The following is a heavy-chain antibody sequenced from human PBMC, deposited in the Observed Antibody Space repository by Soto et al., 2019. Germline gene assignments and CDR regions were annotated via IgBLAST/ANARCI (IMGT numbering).Heavy chain of an antibody. CDR1: GFTFDDYA. Sequence: GGSLRLSCAASGFTFDDYAMHRVRQAPGKGLEWVSGISWNSGSIGYADSVKGRFTISRDNAKNSLYLQMNSLRAEDTALYYCARENWNYVGRAFDIWGQGTMVTVSS. D-gene: IGHD1-7*01. CDR2: ISWNSGSI. V-gene: IGHV3-9*01. J-gene: IGHJ3*02. CDR3: ARENWNYVGRAFDI.